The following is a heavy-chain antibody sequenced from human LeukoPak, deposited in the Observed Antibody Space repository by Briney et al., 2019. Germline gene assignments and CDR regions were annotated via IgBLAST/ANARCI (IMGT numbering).Heavy chain of an antibody. Sequence: GGSLRLSCAASGFTFSSYWMSWVRQAPGKGLEWVANIKQDGSEKYYVDSVKGRFTISRDNAKNSLYLQMNSLRAEDTAVYYCAREVLFQGPNRFDSWGQGILVTVSS. V-gene: IGHV3-7*01. J-gene: IGHJ5*01. CDR2: IKQDGSEK. CDR1: GFTFSSYW. D-gene: IGHD2/OR15-2a*01. CDR3: AREVLFQGPNRFDS.